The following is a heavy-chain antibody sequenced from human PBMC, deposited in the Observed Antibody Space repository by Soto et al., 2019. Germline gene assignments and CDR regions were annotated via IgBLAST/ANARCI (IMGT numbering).Heavy chain of an antibody. CDR1: GGSFSGYY. Sequence: SETLSLTCAVYGGSFSGYYWSWIRQPPGKGLEWIGEIYLSGSTNYNPSLKSRVTISVDKSKNQFSLKLSSVTAADTAVYYCARGGIAADNWFDPRGQGTLVTVSS. D-gene: IGHD6-13*01. V-gene: IGHV4-34*01. CDR3: ARGGIAADNWFDP. CDR2: IYLSGST. J-gene: IGHJ5*02.